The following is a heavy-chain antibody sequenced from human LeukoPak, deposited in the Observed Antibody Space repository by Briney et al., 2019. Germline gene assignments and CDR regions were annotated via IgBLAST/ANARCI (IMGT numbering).Heavy chain of an antibody. CDR1: GYTFTSYG. CDR3: AREYGSGSYYILDY. V-gene: IGHV1-18*01. Sequence: ASVKVSCKASGYTFTSYGISWVRRAPGQGLEWVGWISAYNGNTNYAQKLQGRVTMTTDTSTSTAYMELRSLRSDDTAVYYCAREYGSGSYYILDYWGQGTLVTVSS. J-gene: IGHJ4*02. D-gene: IGHD3-10*01. CDR2: ISAYNGNT.